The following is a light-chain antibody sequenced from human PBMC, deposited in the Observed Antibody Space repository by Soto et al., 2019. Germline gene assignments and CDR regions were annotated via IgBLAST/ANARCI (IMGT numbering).Light chain of an antibody. CDR2: GAS. CDR3: QHYNSVPFT. J-gene: IGKJ3*01. V-gene: IGKV1-27*01. CDR1: QGISDY. Sequence: DIQMTQSPSSLSASVGDRVTITCRASQGISDYLAWYQQKPGKVPRLLMYGASILQSGVPSRFSGSGSGTEFTLTISSLQPEDVATYYCQHYNSVPFTFGPGTKVDI.